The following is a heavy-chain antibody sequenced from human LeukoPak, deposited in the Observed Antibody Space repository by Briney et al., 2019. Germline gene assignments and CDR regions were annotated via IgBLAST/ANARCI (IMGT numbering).Heavy chain of an antibody. V-gene: IGHV4-34*01. CDR3: ARYGYSSSSSSLDY. CDR2: INHSGST. D-gene: IGHD6-6*01. J-gene: IGHJ4*02. Sequence: PSETLSLTCAVYGGSFSGYYWSWIRQPSGKGLEWIGEINHSGSTNYNPSLKSRVTISVDTSKNQFSLKLSSVTAADTAVYYCARYGYSSSSSSLDYWGQGTLVTVSS. CDR1: GGSFSGYY.